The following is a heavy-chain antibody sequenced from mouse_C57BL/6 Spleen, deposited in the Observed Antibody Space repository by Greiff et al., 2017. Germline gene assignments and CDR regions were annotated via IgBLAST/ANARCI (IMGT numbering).Heavy chain of an antibody. J-gene: IGHJ2*01. CDR1: GYTFTDYE. CDR2: IDPETGGT. CDR3: TRWYYGSRFDY. V-gene: IGHV1-15*01. Sequence: VQLQQSGAELVRPGASVTLSCKASGYTFTDYEMHWVKQTPVHGLEWIGAIDPETGGTAYNQTFKGKAILTADKSSSTAYMALRSLTSEDSAVYYCTRWYYGSRFDYWGQGTTLTVSS. D-gene: IGHD1-1*01.